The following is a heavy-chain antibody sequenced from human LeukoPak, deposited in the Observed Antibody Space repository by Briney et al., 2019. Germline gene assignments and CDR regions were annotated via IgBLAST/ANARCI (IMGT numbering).Heavy chain of an antibody. V-gene: IGHV3-48*01. CDR3: ATCSDAGRGFFDY. CDR1: GFPFSSYS. Sequence: PGGSLRLSCAASGFPFSSYSMNWVRQAPGKGLEWISYINGGSNTIYYADCVKGRFTISRDNAKKSLYLQMNSLRAEDTAVYYCATCSDAGRGFFDYWGQGALVTVSS. D-gene: IGHD3-10*01. J-gene: IGHJ4*02. CDR2: INGGSNTI.